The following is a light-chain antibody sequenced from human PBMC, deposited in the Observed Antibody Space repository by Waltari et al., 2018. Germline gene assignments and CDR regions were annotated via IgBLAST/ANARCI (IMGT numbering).Light chain of an antibody. Sequence: DIQLTQSPAFLSASVGASVTITCRASQDVSTYLGWYQQKPGKAPKLLIYAASMLQTGVPGRFRGSGSGTDFALTITSLQPEDYGTYYCQQVNSFQVTFGGGTKVEIK. J-gene: IGKJ4*01. CDR1: QDVSTY. CDR2: AAS. CDR3: QQVNSFQVT. V-gene: IGKV1-9*01.